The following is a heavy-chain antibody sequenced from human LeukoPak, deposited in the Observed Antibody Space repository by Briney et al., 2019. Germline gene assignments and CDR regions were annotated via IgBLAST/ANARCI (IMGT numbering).Heavy chain of an antibody. CDR1: GLSISSSY. CDR3: ARGHSTSGFDY. V-gene: IGHV4-59*04. J-gene: IGHJ4*02. CDR2: IYYSGNT. Sequence: SETLSLTCTVTGLSISSSYWSWIRQPPGKGLEWIGYIYYSGNTNYNPSLKSRLTLSEDTPNIQFSLRLTSVTAADTAVYFCARGHSTSGFDYWGRGTLVTVSS. D-gene: IGHD2-2*01.